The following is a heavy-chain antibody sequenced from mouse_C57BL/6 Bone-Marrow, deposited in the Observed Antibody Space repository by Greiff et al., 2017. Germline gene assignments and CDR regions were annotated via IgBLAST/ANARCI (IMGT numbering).Heavy chain of an antibody. V-gene: IGHV1-81*01. CDR3: VNLLRRLED. CDR2: IYPRSGNT. Sequence: VQLQQSGAELARPGASVKLSCKASGYTFTSYGISWVKQRTGQGLEWIGEIYPRSGNTYYNEKFKGKATLTADKSSSTAYMELRSLTSEDSAVYFCVNLLRRLEDWGTGTTVTVSS. CDR1: GYTFTSYG. D-gene: IGHD1-1*01. J-gene: IGHJ1*03.